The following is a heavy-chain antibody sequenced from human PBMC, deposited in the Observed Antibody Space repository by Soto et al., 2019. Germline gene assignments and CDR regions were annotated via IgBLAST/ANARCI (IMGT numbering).Heavy chain of an antibody. CDR2: IYYTGTT. Sequence: RSLTCTVSSGSISSYYWSWVRQSPGRGLEWIGHIYYTGTTNYNPSLKSRVSISIDTSKIQFSLKVTSVTAADTAVYYCAAGVFSSGFSYNEILWFDPWGQGTLVTVSS. CDR3: AAGVFSSGFSYNEILWFDP. J-gene: IGHJ5*02. D-gene: IGHD3-3*01. CDR1: SGSISSYY. V-gene: IGHV4-59*03.